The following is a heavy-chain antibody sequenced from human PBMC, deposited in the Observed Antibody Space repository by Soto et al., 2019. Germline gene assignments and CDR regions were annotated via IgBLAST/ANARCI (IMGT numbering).Heavy chain of an antibody. V-gene: IGHV3-30-3*01. CDR3: ARDDYGDDVVDYYGMDV. J-gene: IGHJ6*02. CDR2: ISYDGSNK. CDR1: GFTFSSYA. Sequence: QVQLVESGGGVVQPGRSLRLSCAASGFTFSSYAMHWVRQAPGKGLEWVAVISYDGSNKYYADSVKGRFTISRDNSKNTLYLQMNSLRAEDTAVYYCARDDYGDDVVDYYGMDVWGQGTTVTVSS. D-gene: IGHD4-17*01.